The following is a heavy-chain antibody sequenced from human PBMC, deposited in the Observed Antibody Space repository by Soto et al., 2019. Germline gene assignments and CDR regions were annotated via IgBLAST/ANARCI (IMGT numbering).Heavy chain of an antibody. D-gene: IGHD4-17*01. CDR3: ARYPTLTDYFFHGMDV. Sequence: GESLKISCKGSGYTFTNYWIVWVRQIPGKGLEWMGIIYPGDSDTRYSPSFQGQVTISADRSISTAYLQWSSLRASDTGMYYCARYPTLTDYFFHGMDVWGQGTTVTVSS. CDR1: GYTFTNYW. V-gene: IGHV5-51*01. CDR2: IYPGDSDT. J-gene: IGHJ6*02.